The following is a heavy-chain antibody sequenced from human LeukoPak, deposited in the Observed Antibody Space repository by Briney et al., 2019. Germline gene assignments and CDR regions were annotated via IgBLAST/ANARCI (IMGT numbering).Heavy chain of an antibody. J-gene: IGHJ4*02. D-gene: IGHD3-9*01. Sequence: SETLSLTCTVSGGSISSGGYYWSWIRQHPGKGLEWIGYIYYSGSTYYNPSLKSRVTISVDTSKNQFSLKLSSVTAADTAVYYCARGSILRYFDWLLYFDYWGQGTLVTVSS. CDR3: ARGSILRYFDWLLYFDY. CDR1: GGSISSGGYY. CDR2: IYYSGST. V-gene: IGHV4-31*03.